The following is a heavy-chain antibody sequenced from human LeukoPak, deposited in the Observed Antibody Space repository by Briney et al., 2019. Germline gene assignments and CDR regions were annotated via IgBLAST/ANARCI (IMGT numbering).Heavy chain of an antibody. D-gene: IGHD4-11*01. J-gene: IGHJ4*02. Sequence: ASVKVSCKASGYTFTSYYMHWVRQAPGLGLEWMGIIRPIGDSTTYAQKFQGRVTMTRDMSTSTVYMELSSLRTEDTAVYYCAADTLQVGSWGQGTLVTVSS. CDR2: IRPIGDST. CDR3: AADTLQVGS. CDR1: GYTFTSYY. V-gene: IGHV1-46*01.